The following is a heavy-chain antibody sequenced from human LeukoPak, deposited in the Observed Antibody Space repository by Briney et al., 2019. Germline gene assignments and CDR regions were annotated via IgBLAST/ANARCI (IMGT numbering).Heavy chain of an antibody. CDR1: GFTFSSYS. J-gene: IGHJ6*02. V-gene: IGHV3-48*01. CDR3: ARGTGSPYYYYGMDV. Sequence: GGSLRLSCAASGFTFSSYSMNWVRQAPGKGLEWVSHITASGTAMFYADSVKGRFTISRDNSKNTLYLQMNSLRAEDTAVYYCARGTGSPYYYYGMDVWGQGTTATVSS. CDR2: ITASGTAM. D-gene: IGHD1-1*01.